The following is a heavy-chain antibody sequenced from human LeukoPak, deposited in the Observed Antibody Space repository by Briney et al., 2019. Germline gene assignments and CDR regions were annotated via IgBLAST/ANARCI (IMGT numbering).Heavy chain of an antibody. CDR3: ARDRVSSDYYYYYMDV. V-gene: IGHV1-2*02. CDR1: GYTFIGDY. J-gene: IGHJ6*03. CDR2: INPNSGGT. D-gene: IGHD6-6*01. Sequence: ASVKVSCKASGYTFIGDYMHWVRQAHGQGLEWMGWINPNSGGTNYAQKFQGRVTMTRDTSISTAYMELSRLRSDDTAVYYCARDRVSSDYYYYYMDVWGKGTTVTVSS.